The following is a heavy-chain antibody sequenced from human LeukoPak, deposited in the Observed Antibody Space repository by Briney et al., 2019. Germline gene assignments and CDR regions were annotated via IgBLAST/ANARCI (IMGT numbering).Heavy chain of an antibody. CDR2: IYYSGST. Sequence: SETLSLTRTVSGGSISSYYWSWIRQPPGKGLEWIGYIYYSGSTNYNPSLKSRVTISVDTSKTQFSLKLSSVTAADTAVYYCARLVYGSGSSYFDYWGQGTLVTVSS. V-gene: IGHV4-59*08. D-gene: IGHD3-10*01. CDR1: GGSISSYY. CDR3: ARLVYGSGSSYFDY. J-gene: IGHJ4*02.